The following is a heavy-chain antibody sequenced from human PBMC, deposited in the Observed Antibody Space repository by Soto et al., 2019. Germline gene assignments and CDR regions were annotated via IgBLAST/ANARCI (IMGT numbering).Heavy chain of an antibody. CDR3: ARYHWYYDFWSGYYSKDYYYYMDV. Sequence: SQTLSLTCAISGDSVSSNSAAWNWIRQSPSRGLEWLGRTYYRSKWYNDYTVSVKSRITINPDTSKNQFSLQLNSVTPEDTAVYYCARYHWYYDFWSGYYSKDYYYYMDVWGKGTTVTVSS. CDR2: TYYRSKWYN. CDR1: GDSVSSNSAA. J-gene: IGHJ6*03. D-gene: IGHD3-3*01. V-gene: IGHV6-1*01.